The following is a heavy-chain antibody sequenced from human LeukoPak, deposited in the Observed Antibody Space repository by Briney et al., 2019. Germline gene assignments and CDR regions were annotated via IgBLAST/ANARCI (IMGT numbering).Heavy chain of an antibody. D-gene: IGHD2-2*01. CDR2: ISYDGSNK. V-gene: IGHV3-30-3*02. CDR1: GFTFSSYA. CDR3: VKPRYCSSTSCSGNFDY. Sequence: GGSLRLSCAASGFTFSSYAMHWVRQAPGKGLEWVAVISYDGSNKYYADSVKGRFTISRDNSKNTLYLQMNSLRAEDTAVYYCVKPRYCSSTSCSGNFDYWGQGTLVTVSS. J-gene: IGHJ4*02.